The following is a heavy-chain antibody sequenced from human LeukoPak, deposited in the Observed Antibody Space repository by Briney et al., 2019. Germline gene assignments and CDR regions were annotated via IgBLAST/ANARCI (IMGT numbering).Heavy chain of an antibody. D-gene: IGHD5-24*01. CDR1: GGSISSSSYY. CDR3: ARTNRYVENFDY. Sequence: SETLSLTCTVSGGSISSSSYYWDWIRQPPGKGLEWIGSIYYSGSTYYNPSLKSRVTISVDTSKNQFSLKLSSVTAADTAVYYCARTNRYVENFDYWGQGSLVTVSS. CDR2: IYYSGST. V-gene: IGHV4-39*01. J-gene: IGHJ4*02.